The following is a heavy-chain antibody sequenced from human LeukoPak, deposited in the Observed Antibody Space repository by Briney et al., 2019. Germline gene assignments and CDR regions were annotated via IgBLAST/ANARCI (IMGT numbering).Heavy chain of an antibody. Sequence: GGSLQISCKASGSHFTNYWIAWVRQLPGKGLEWMGIIYAGDSDTRYSPSFQGQVTISADKSISTAYLQWSSLKASDTAMYYCARLYDYGDFIRAFDIWGQGTMVTVSS. CDR1: GSHFTNYW. J-gene: IGHJ3*02. CDR2: IYAGDSDT. D-gene: IGHD4-17*01. CDR3: ARLYDYGDFIRAFDI. V-gene: IGHV5-51*01.